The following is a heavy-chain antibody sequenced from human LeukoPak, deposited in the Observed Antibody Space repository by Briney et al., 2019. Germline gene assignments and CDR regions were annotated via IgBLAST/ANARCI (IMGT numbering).Heavy chain of an antibody. J-gene: IGHJ4*02. V-gene: IGHV4-34*01. D-gene: IGHD3-22*01. CDR3: ASHHNDSNGYSLEYFDY. Sequence: SETLSLTCAVYGGSFSGYYWSWIRQPPGKGLEWIGEINHSGSTNYNPSLKSRVTISVDTSKNQFSLKLSSVTAADTAVYYCASHHNDSNGYSLEYFDYWGQGTLVTVSS. CDR1: GGSFSGYY. CDR2: INHSGST.